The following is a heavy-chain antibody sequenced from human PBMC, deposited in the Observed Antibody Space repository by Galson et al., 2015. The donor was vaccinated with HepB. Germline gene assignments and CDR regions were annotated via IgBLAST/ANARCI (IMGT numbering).Heavy chain of an antibody. Sequence: SLRLSCAASGFTFSSYSLNWVRQAPGKGLEWVSYISSSSSTIYYADSVKGRFTISRDNAKNSLYLQMNSLRAEDTAVYYCARVRWTSPHKDSSGYLDYWGQGTLVTVSS. V-gene: IGHV3-48*01. CDR1: GFTFSSYS. CDR2: ISSSSSTI. CDR3: ARVRWTSPHKDSSGYLDY. D-gene: IGHD3-22*01. J-gene: IGHJ4*02.